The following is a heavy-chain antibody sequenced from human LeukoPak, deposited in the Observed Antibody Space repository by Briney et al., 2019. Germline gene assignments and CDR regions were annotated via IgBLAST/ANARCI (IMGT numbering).Heavy chain of an antibody. CDR2: INQDGSER. D-gene: IGHD1-26*01. J-gene: IGHJ4*02. CDR3: TRGAGTFDY. Sequence: PGGSLRLSCAASGFTFSTYWGTWVRQAPGKGLEWVANINQDGSERNYVDSVKGRFTISRDNAKNSLFLQMDSLRAEDTAVYYCTRGAGTFDYWGQGTLVTVSS. CDR1: GFTFSTYW. V-gene: IGHV3-7*04.